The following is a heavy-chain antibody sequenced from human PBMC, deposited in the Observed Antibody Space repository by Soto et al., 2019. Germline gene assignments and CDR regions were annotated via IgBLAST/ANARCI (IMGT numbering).Heavy chain of an antibody. V-gene: IGHV2-5*02. CDR1: GFSLTNKGVG. CDR3: PNPHAHSAYDWRYDT. J-gene: IGHJ5*02. Sequence: SGPTLVNPTQTLTLTCNFSGFSLTNKGVGVGWIRQPPRKALEWLGIIYWDDDKRYRPSLNNGLTITKDTSKNQVVLTMTNVDTVDTATYHSPNPHAHSAYDWRYDTWGQGTLVTVSS. D-gene: IGHD5-12*01. CDR2: IYWDDDK.